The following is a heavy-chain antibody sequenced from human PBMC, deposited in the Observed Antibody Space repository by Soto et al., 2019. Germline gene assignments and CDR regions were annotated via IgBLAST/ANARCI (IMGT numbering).Heavy chain of an antibody. Sequence: GGSLRLSCAASGFTFSTYAMAWVRQAPGKGLEWVSAVSGSGGSTDYADSVKGRFTISRDNSKNTLYLQMNSLRAEDTAVYYCAKDKYYYDSSGYPYSWFDPWGQGTLVTVSS. CDR3: AKDKYYYDSSGYPYSWFDP. CDR2: VSGSGGST. J-gene: IGHJ5*02. V-gene: IGHV3-23*01. D-gene: IGHD3-22*01. CDR1: GFTFSTYA.